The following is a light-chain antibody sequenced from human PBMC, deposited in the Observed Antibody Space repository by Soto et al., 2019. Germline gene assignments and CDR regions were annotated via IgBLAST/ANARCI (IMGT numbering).Light chain of an antibody. V-gene: IGLV2-8*01. CDR3: NSYGGSSNVI. CDR1: SSDIGVYNY. J-gene: IGLJ2*01. Sequence: QSALTQPPSASGSPGQSVTISCTGTSSDIGVYNYVSWYQQHPGKAPKIIIYEVSKRASGVPDRFSGSKSGNTASLTVSGLQADDEADYYCNSYGGSSNVIFGGGTKVTVL. CDR2: EVS.